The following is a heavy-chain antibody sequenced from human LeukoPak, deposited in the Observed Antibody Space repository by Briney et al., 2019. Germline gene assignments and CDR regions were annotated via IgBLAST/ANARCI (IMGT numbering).Heavy chain of an antibody. D-gene: IGHD1-1*01. CDR2: IIPIFGTA. CDR1: GGTFSSYA. V-gene: IGHV1-69*05. Sequence: SVKVSCKASGGTFSSYAISWVRQAPGQGPEWRGRIIPIFGTANYAQKFQGRVTITTDESTSTAYMELSSLRSEDTAVYYCARGTPKGGQLGDYWGQGTLVTVSS. CDR3: ARGTPKGGQLGDY. J-gene: IGHJ4*02.